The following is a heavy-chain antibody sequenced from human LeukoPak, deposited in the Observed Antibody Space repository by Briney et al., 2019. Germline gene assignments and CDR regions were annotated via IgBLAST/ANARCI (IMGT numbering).Heavy chain of an antibody. CDR2: ISGSGGST. D-gene: IGHD2-15*01. CDR1: GFTFSSYA. Sequence: GSLRLSCAASGFTFSSYAMSWVRQAPGKGLEWVSAISGSGGSTYYADSVKGRFTISRDNSKTTLYLQMNSLRAEDTAVYYCAKSSTSSEVAAGFDPWGQGTLVTVSS. J-gene: IGHJ5*02. V-gene: IGHV3-23*01. CDR3: AKSSTSSEVAAGFDP.